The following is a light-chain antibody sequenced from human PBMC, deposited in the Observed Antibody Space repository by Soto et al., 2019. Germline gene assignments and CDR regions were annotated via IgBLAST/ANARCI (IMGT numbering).Light chain of an antibody. CDR3: QQYNNWYT. CDR2: GAF. J-gene: IGKJ2*01. CDR1: QSVSTN. Sequence: EIVMTQSPVTLSVSPGERATLSCRASQSVSTNLAWYQQKPGQAPRLLIYGAFIRATGIPARSSGSGSGTECTLTISSLQSEDFAVYYCQQYNNWYTFGPGTKLDIK. V-gene: IGKV3-15*01.